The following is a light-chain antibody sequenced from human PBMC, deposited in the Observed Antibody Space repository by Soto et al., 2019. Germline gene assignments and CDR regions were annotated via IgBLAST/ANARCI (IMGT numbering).Light chain of an antibody. CDR3: CSYAGSYTDV. CDR1: SSDVGAYNF. Sequence: QSALTQPRSVSGSPGQSVTISCTGTSSDVGAYNFVSWYQQHPGKAPKLVIYDVTKRPSGVPDRFSASKSGNTASLTISGPQADDEADYYCCSYAGSYTDVFGTGTKLTVL. V-gene: IGLV2-11*01. J-gene: IGLJ1*01. CDR2: DVT.